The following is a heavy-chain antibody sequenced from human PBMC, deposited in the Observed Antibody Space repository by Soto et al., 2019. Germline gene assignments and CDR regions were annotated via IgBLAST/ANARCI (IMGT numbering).Heavy chain of an antibody. D-gene: IGHD5-12*01. J-gene: IGHJ6*02. CDR3: ARVPTRTYGMDV. CDR2: TYYRSKWYN. CDR1: GDSVSRNSSA. V-gene: IGHV6-1*01. Sequence: SPTLSLICAISGDSVSRNSSAWNWIRQSPSRGLEWLGRTYYRSKWYNDYAVSVKSRITINPDTSKNQFSLQLNSVTPEDTAVYYCARVPTRTYGMDVWGQGTTVTVS.